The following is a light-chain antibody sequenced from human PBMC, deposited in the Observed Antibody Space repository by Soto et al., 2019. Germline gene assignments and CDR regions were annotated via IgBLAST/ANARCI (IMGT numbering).Light chain of an antibody. CDR1: SSDVGAYDY. J-gene: IGLJ1*01. CDR3: SSYTSSSTRV. V-gene: IGLV2-14*03. CDR2: EVS. Sequence: QSVLTQPASVSGSPGQSITISCTGTSSDVGAYDYVSWYQQHPDKAPKLMIYEVSNRPSGVSNRFSGSKSVNTATLTISGLQAEDEADYCCSSYTSSSTRVFGTGTKVPVL.